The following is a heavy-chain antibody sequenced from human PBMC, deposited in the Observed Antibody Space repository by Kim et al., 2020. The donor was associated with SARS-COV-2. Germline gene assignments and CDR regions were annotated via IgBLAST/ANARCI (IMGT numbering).Heavy chain of an antibody. CDR3: AKDIATAGTGGWFDP. J-gene: IGHJ5*02. CDR2: IYYSGST. Sequence: SETLSLTCTVSGDSISSYSFYGGWIRQPPGKGLEWIGSIYYSGSTYYNPSLKSRVTISVDTFKNQFSLKLSSVTAADTAMYYSAKDIATAGTGGWFDPWGQGTLVTVSS. D-gene: IGHD6-13*01. V-gene: IGHV4-39*01. CDR1: GDSISSYSFY.